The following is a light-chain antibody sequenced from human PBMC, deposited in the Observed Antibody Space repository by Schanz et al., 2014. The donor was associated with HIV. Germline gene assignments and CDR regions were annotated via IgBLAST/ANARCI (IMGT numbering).Light chain of an antibody. CDR1: TSNIGDNY. CDR3: GTWDSSLSVWV. CDR2: DNG. J-gene: IGLJ3*02. V-gene: IGLV1-51*01. Sequence: QSVLTQPPSVSAAPGQKVTISCSGSTSNIGDNYVSWYQQFPGTAPKLLIYDNGRRASGIPDRFSASKSGTSATLGITGLQTGDEADYYCGTWDSSLSVWVFGGGTKLTVL.